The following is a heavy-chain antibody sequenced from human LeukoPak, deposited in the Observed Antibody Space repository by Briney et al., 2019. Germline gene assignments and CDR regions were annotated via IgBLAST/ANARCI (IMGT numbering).Heavy chain of an antibody. CDR2: INHSGST. V-gene: IGHV4-34*01. CDR3: AKHYMGSSYNRGLDY. CDR1: GGSISSYY. J-gene: IGHJ4*02. Sequence: SETLSLTCTVSGGSISSYYWSWIRQPPGKGLEWIGEINHSGSTNYNPSLKSRVTISVDTSKNQFSLKLSSVTAADTAIYYCAKHYMGSSYNRGLDYWGQGTLVTVSS. D-gene: IGHD3-10*01.